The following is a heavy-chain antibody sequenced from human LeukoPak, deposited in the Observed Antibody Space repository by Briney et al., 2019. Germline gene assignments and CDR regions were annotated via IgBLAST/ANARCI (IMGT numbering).Heavy chain of an antibody. D-gene: IGHD2-15*01. J-gene: IGHJ4*02. CDR2: ISAYNGNT. CDR1: GYTFSSYG. CDR3: ARVPRMGYCSGGSRLDGLFDY. Sequence: ASVKVSCKASGYTFSSYGISWVRQAPGQGLEWMGWISAYNGNTNYAKKLQGRVTMTTDTSTSTAYMELRSLRSDDTAVYYCARVPRMGYCSGGSRLDGLFDYWGQGTLVTVSS. V-gene: IGHV1-18*01.